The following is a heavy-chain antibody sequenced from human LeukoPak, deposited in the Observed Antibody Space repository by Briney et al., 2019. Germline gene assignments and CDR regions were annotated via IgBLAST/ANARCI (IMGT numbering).Heavy chain of an antibody. V-gene: IGHV4-39*07. CDR1: GDSISGSSDY. D-gene: IGHD3-10*01. Sequence: SETLSLTCTVSGDSISGSSDYWGWIRQPPGKGLEWIGSIYYSGSTYYNPSLKSRVTISVGTSKNQFSLKLSSVTAADTAVYYCARRRWPNYGSGSYYKGWFDPWGQGTLVTVSS. J-gene: IGHJ5*02. CDR2: IYYSGST. CDR3: ARRRWPNYGSGSYYKGWFDP.